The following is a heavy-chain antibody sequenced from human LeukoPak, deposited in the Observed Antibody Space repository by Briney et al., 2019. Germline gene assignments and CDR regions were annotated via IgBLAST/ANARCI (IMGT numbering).Heavy chain of an antibody. CDR3: ARGPLLWLYNDY. CDR1: GGSISSGSYY. CDR2: IYTSGST. D-gene: IGHD5-18*01. Sequence: SETLSLTCTVSGGSISSGSYYWSWIRQPAGKGLEWIGRIYTSGSTNYNPSLKSRVTISVDTSKNQFSLKLSSVTAADTAVYYCARGPLLWLYNDYWGQGTLVTVSS. V-gene: IGHV4-61*02. J-gene: IGHJ4*02.